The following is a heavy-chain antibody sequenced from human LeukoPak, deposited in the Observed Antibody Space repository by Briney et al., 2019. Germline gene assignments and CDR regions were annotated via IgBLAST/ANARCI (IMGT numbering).Heavy chain of an antibody. D-gene: IGHD3-22*01. CDR3: AKKPSSGYYYIDY. Sequence: GGSLRLSCAASGFTFSSYAMSWVRQAPGKGLEWVSTISDSGGSTYYADSVKGRFTISRDNSKNTLYLQMNSLRAEATAVYCCAKKPSSGYYYIDYWGQGTLVTVSS. J-gene: IGHJ4*02. CDR2: ISDSGGST. CDR1: GFTFSSYA. V-gene: IGHV3-23*01.